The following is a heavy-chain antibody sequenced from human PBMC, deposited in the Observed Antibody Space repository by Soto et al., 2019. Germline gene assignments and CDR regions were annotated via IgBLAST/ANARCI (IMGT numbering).Heavy chain of an antibody. V-gene: IGHV1-3*01. CDR1: EYTFTSYT. J-gene: IGHJ4*02. CDR3: ARELQGLYYFDY. Sequence: QVKVLQSGAEVKKPGASVKVSCKASEYTFTSYTMHWVRQAPGQRLEWMGWINGGNGNTKYSQKFQGRVTSTRATSASTAYMELSSLRSDDTAVYGCARELQGLYYFDYCGQGTLVTVSS. D-gene: IGHD4-4*01. CDR2: INGGNGNT.